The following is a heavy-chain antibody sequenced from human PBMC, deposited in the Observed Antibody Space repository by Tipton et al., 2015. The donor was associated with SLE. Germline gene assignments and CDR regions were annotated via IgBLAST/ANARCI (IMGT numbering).Heavy chain of an antibody. CDR1: GGSISSGGYS. CDR2: IYHSGST. J-gene: IGHJ4*02. D-gene: IGHD4-17*01. CDR3: ARGGAMTTVDY. V-gene: IGHV4-30-2*01. Sequence: TLSLTCAVSGGSISSGGYSWSWIRQPPGKGLEWIGYIYHSGSTYYNPSLKSRVTISVDRSKNQFSLKLSSVTAADTAVYYCARGGAMTTVDYWGQGTLVTFSS.